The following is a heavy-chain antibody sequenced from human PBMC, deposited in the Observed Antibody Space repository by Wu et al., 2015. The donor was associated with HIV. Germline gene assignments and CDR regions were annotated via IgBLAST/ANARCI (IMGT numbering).Heavy chain of an antibody. CDR2: IIPIHGAA. V-gene: IGHV1-69*11. CDR3: AREGMTTVTTVAFDI. J-gene: IGHJ3*02. Sequence: QVQLVQSGAEVRKPGSSVKVSCKASGGTFSRSGFSWVRQVPGQGFEWMGRIIPIHGAANYAQKFEGRVTITADESTSTAYMDLSSLTSEDTAVYYCAREGMTTVTTVAFDIWGQGTMVTVSS. D-gene: IGHD4-17*01. CDR1: GGTFSRSG.